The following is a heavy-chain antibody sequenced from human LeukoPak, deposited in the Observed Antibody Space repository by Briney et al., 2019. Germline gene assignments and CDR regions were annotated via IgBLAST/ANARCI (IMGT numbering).Heavy chain of an antibody. CDR3: ARGSPGY. V-gene: IGHV4-34*01. CDR2: IIHSGSS. CDR1: GGSFSDYS. J-gene: IGHJ4*02. Sequence: SETLSLTCAVSGGSFSDYSWTWIRQSPGKALEWIGEIIHSGSSHYNPSLKSRVTISVDTSKNQFSLKLTSVTAADTAVYFCARGSPGYWGQGTQVTVSS.